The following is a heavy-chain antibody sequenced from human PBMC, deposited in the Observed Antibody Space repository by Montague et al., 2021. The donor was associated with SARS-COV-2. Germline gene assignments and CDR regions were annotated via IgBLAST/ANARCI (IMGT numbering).Heavy chain of an antibody. V-gene: IGHV4-34*11. CDR2: ISYRGTT. Sequence: SETLSLTCAVYGGSFTDFYWTWIRQPPGKGLEWIGYISYRGTTNYNPSLESRVTMSVDTSKNQFSPNLSSVTAADTAMYYCAREPEYNWFDPWGQGTLVTVSS. D-gene: IGHD1-14*01. CDR1: GGSFTDFY. J-gene: IGHJ5*02. CDR3: AREPEYNWFDP.